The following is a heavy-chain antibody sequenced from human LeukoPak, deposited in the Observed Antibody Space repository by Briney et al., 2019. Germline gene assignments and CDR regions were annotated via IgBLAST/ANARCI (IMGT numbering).Heavy chain of an antibody. CDR2: FSPGDSDS. Sequence: GESLKISCQGSGYSFTNYWIGWVRQMPGKDLEWMGIFSPGDSDSRYSPSFRGQVTISADKSISTVYLQWSSLKASDTAMYYCARHASAWNFDYWGQGTLVTVSS. D-gene: IGHD6-19*01. CDR3: ARHASAWNFDY. CDR1: GYSFTNYW. V-gene: IGHV5-51*01. J-gene: IGHJ4*02.